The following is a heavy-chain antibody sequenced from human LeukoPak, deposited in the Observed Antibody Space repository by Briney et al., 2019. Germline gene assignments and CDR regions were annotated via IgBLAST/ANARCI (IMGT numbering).Heavy chain of an antibody. V-gene: IGHV3-7*01. Sequence: AGGSLRLSCAASGFTFSSYWMSWVRQAPGKGLEWVANIKQDGSEKYYVDSVKGRFTISRDNAKNSLYLQMNSLRAEDTAVYYCARSKDFWSGYPFDYWGQGTLVTVSS. CDR2: IKQDGSEK. CDR3: ARSKDFWSGYPFDY. CDR1: GFTFSSYW. J-gene: IGHJ4*02. D-gene: IGHD3-3*01.